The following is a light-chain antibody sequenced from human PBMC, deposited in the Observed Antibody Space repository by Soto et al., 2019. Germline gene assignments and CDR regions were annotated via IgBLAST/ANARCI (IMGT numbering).Light chain of an antibody. CDR3: QQYNNWPFT. Sequence: EIGLTQSPVTLSLSPGERATLSCRASQSVSSSYLAWYQQKPGQAPRLLIYGASTRATGIPARFSGSGSGTEFTLTISSLQSEDFAVYYCQQYNNWPFTFGQGTRLEIK. J-gene: IGKJ5*01. CDR2: GAS. V-gene: IGKV3-15*01. CDR1: QSVSSSY.